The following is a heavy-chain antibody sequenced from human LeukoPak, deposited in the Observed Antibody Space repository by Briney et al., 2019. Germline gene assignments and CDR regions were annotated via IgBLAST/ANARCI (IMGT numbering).Heavy chain of an antibody. D-gene: IGHD2-15*01. V-gene: IGHV3-7*05. CDR1: GFTFSSYW. CDR3: ARVFSGCSGGSCYGY. Sequence: GGSLRLSCAASGFTFSSYWVSWVRQAPGKGLEWVANIKQDGSEKYYVGSVKGRFTVSRDNAKNSLYLQMNSLRAEDTAVYYCARVFSGCSGGSCYGYWGQGTLVTVSS. J-gene: IGHJ4*02. CDR2: IKQDGSEK.